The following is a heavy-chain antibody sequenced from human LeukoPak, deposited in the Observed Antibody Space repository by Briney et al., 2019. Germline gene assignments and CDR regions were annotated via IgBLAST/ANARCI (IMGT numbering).Heavy chain of an antibody. J-gene: IGHJ4*02. V-gene: IGHV1-18*01. CDR1: GYTFTSYG. CDR2: ISAYNGNT. D-gene: IGHD3-10*01. Sequence: GASVKVSCKVSGYTFTSYGISWVRQAPGQGLEWIGWISAYNGNTNYAQKPQGRVTMTTDTSTSTAYMELRSLRSDDTAVYYCARDLSPMVRGVISDYWGQGTLVTVSS. CDR3: ARDLSPMVRGVISDY.